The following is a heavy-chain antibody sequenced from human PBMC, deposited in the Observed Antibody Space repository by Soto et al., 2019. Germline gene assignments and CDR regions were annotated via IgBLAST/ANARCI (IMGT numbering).Heavy chain of an antibody. CDR2: ITGNGDTT. V-gene: IGHV3-23*01. CDR1: GFTFINTG. D-gene: IGHD3-22*01. CDR3: AKIDGYFDY. J-gene: IGHJ4*02. Sequence: EVQVLQSGGGLVPPGGSLRLSCAGSGFTFINTGMSWVRQAPGQGLEWVSAITGNGDTTYYADSVKGRSTISRDNSKSTLYLQMNSLRAEDTAVYYCAKIDGYFDYWGQGTLVTVSS.